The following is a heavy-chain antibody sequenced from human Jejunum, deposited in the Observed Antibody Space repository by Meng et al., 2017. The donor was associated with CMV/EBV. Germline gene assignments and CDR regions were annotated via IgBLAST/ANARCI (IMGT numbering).Heavy chain of an antibody. CDR3: TRHSIVVVPAAGFDP. Sequence: IHRGRQATGKGLEWVGRSRSKTYSSATAYAASVKGRFIISRDDSKNTAYLQMNSLKTEDTAVYYCTRHSIVVVPAAGFDPWGQGTLVTVSS. CDR2: SRSKTYSSAT. J-gene: IGHJ5*02. V-gene: IGHV3-73*01. D-gene: IGHD2-2*01.